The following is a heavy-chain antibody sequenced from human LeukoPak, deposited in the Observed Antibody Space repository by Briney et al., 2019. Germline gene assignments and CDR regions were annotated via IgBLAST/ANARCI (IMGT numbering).Heavy chain of an antibody. V-gene: IGHV3-21*01. J-gene: IGHJ4*02. Sequence: GGSLRLSCAASGFTLSSYAMSWVRQGPGKGLEWVSAISVTGNTYHADSVKGRFTISRDNAKNSVYLQMKSLRVEDTAVYYCARRGYHDYSGFDYWGQGTLVTVSS. CDR2: ISVTGNT. D-gene: IGHD3-16*01. CDR3: ARRGYHDYSGFDY. CDR1: GFTLSSYA.